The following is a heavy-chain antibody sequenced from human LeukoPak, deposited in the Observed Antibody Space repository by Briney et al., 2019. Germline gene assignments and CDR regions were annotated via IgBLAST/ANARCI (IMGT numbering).Heavy chain of an antibody. Sequence: GGSLRLSCAASGFIFSTSWMNWVRQSPGKGLEWVSSISSSGYYIYYADSVKGRFTISRDNAKNSLYLQMNSLRAEDTAVYYCARDLVSRSNYWGQGTPVTVSS. D-gene: IGHD6-6*01. CDR1: GFIFSTSW. CDR2: ISSSGYYI. V-gene: IGHV3-21*01. J-gene: IGHJ4*02. CDR3: ARDLVSRSNY.